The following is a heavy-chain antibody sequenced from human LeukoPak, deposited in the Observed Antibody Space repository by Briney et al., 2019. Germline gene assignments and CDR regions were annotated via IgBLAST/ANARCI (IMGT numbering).Heavy chain of an antibody. Sequence: GGSLRLSCAASGFTFSDYYMSWIRQAPGKGLEWVSYISSSGSTIYYADSVEGRFTISRDNAKNSLYLRMNSLRAEDTAVYYCARGPNYDFWSGYTESNQFDPWGQGTLVTVSS. V-gene: IGHV3-11*01. CDR2: ISSSGSTI. D-gene: IGHD3-3*01. CDR3: ARGPNYDFWSGYTESNQFDP. CDR1: GFTFSDYY. J-gene: IGHJ5*02.